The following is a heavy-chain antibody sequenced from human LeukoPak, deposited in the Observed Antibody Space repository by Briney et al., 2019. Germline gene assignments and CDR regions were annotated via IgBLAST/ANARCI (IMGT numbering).Heavy chain of an antibody. J-gene: IGHJ3*02. CDR2: IYYSGDT. D-gene: IGHD3-16*01. V-gene: IGHV4-59*08. CDR3: ARHGGPQLAHDAFDI. CDR1: LDSTSISN. Sequence: SETLSLTCTESLDSTSISNWCWSRQTPGKGLERICYIYYSGDTKYNPSLKSRVTISIDTSKNQFSLKLSSVTAADSAVYYCARHGGPQLAHDAFDIWGQGTMVTVSS.